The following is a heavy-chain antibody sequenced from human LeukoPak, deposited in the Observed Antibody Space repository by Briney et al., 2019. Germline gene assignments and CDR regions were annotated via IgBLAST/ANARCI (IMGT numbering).Heavy chain of an antibody. D-gene: IGHD1-26*01. V-gene: IGHV5-51*01. CDR3: GRHQHSGSYGAFDI. CDR1: GYTFTAYW. CDR2: IHPGDPDT. Sequence: PGESLKISCQGSGYTFTAYWIGWVRQMPGKGLEWVGIIHPGDPDTRYSPSFQGQVTISADKSITTAYLQWSSLKASDTAMYYCGRHQHSGSYGAFDIWGQGTMVTVSS. J-gene: IGHJ3*02.